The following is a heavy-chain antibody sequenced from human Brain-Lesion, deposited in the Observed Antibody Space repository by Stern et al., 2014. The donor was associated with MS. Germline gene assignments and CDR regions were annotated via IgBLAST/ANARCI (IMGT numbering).Heavy chain of an antibody. CDR1: GGSVSSGGYF. V-gene: IGHV4-31*03. D-gene: IGHD3-3*02. CDR3: ARSPALGYFDL. CDR2: VYYSGSI. J-gene: IGHJ2*01. Sequence: VQLVEPGPGLVKPLQTLSLTCTVSGGSVSSGGYFWNWLRPHPGKGLEWIGHVYYSGSIASNPSLKSRVTIAVDTSKNQFSRRLRSVTAADTAVYYCARSPALGYFDLWGRGTLAAVSS.